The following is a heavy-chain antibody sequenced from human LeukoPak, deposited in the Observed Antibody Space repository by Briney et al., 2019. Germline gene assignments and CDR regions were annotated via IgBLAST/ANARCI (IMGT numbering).Heavy chain of an antibody. J-gene: IGHJ4*02. CDR3: VRDMSGKYSFDY. V-gene: IGHV3-64D*06. Sequence: GGSLRLSCAASGFALTWHVMHWVRQAPGKALEYVSFIHHNGEMTSYAESVRGRFTVSRDNSKNTLFLELSSLRTDDTAVYYCVRDMSGKYSFDYWGQGTLVIVST. D-gene: IGHD1-26*01. CDR2: IHHNGEMT. CDR1: GFALTWHV.